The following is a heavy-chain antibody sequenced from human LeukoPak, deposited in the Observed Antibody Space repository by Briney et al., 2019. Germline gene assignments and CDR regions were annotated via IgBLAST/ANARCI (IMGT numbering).Heavy chain of an antibody. CDR3: AREYYYEELDY. D-gene: IGHD3-22*01. Sequence: PGGSLRLSCAASGFTFSNYGMHWVRQAPGKGLEWVALISTDGNNKYYADSVKGRFTISRDNSKNTLYLQMGSLRAEDMAVYYCAREYYYEELDYWGQGTLVTVSS. CDR1: GFTFSNYG. J-gene: IGHJ4*02. CDR2: ISTDGNNK. V-gene: IGHV3-30*03.